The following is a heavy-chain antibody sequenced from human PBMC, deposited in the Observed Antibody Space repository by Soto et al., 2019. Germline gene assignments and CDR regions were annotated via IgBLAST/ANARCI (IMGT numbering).Heavy chain of an antibody. V-gene: IGHV1-18*01. CDR2: ISGYNGNT. CDR1: GGSFSRYA. D-gene: IGHD3-16*01. Sequence: GAAVKVSCKACGGSFSRYAISWVRQAPGQGLEWLGWISGYNGNTNYAQKLQGRVTLTTDSFTSTAYMELRSLRSDDTAIYYCARDKVWGGFDIWGQGTMVTVSS. CDR3: ARDKVWGGFDI. J-gene: IGHJ3*02.